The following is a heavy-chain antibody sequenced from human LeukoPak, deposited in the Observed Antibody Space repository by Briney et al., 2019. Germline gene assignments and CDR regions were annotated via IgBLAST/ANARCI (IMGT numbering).Heavy chain of an antibody. J-gene: IGHJ4*02. Sequence: GGSLRLSCAASGFTFSSYAMHWVRQAPGKGLEWVAVISYDGSNKYYADSVKGRFTISRDNSKNTLYLQMNSLRAEDTAVYYCARDLRDDSSGYSDYWGQGTLVTVSS. CDR3: ARDLRDDSSGYSDY. CDR2: ISYDGSNK. CDR1: GFTFSSYA. V-gene: IGHV3-30-3*01. D-gene: IGHD3-22*01.